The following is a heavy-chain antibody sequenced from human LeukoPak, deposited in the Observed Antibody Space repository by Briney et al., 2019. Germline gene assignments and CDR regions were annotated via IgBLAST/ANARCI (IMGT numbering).Heavy chain of an antibody. V-gene: IGHV4-34*01. Sequence: SETLSLTCAVYGGSFSGYYWSWIRQPPGKGLEWIGEINHSGSTNYNPSLKSRVTISVDTSKNQFSLKLSSVTAADTAVYYCARGGIYDFWSGYWQGARSILDYWGQGTLVTVSS. CDR1: GGSFSGYY. CDR2: INHSGST. CDR3: ARGGIYDFWSGYWQGARSILDY. D-gene: IGHD3-3*01. J-gene: IGHJ4*02.